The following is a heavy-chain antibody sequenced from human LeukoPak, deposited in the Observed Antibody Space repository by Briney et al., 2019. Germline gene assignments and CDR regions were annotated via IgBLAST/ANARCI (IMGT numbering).Heavy chain of an antibody. CDR3: ATDKKEQLVLEYYYYMDV. CDR2: IYTSGST. J-gene: IGHJ6*03. D-gene: IGHD6-6*01. V-gene: IGHV4-4*07. CDR1: GGSISSHY. Sequence: SETLSLTCTVSGGSISSHYWHWIRQPPGKGLEWIGRIYTSGSTNYNPSLNSRVNISADKCKDQFSLKLSSVTAAETAVYYCATDKKEQLVLEYYYYMDVWGKGTTVMVSS.